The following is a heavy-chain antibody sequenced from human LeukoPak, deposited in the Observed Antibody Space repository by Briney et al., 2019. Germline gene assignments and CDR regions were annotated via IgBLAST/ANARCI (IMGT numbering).Heavy chain of an antibody. Sequence: PGGSLRLSCAASGFTFSSYGMHWVRQAPGEGLEWVGRIKSKTDGGTTDYAAPVKGRFTISRDDSKNTQYLQMNSLKTEDTAVYYCTTPTGYYYDSSGYCSKPDYWGQGTLVTVSS. D-gene: IGHD3-22*01. V-gene: IGHV3-15*01. J-gene: IGHJ4*02. CDR3: TTPTGYYYDSSGYCSKPDY. CDR2: IKSKTDGGTT. CDR1: GFTFSSYG.